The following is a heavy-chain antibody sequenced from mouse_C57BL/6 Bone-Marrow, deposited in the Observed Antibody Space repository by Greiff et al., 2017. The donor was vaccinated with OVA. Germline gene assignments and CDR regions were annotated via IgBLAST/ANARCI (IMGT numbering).Heavy chain of an antibody. V-gene: IGHV1-82*01. CDR2: IYPGDGDT. J-gene: IGHJ3*01. CDR1: GYAFSSSW. CDR3: ARFDGPSFAY. Sequence: VQLQQSGPELVKPGASVKISCKASGYAFSSSWMNWVKQRPGKGLEWIGRIYPGDGDTNYNGKFKGKATLTADKSSSTAYMQLSSLTSEDSAVYFCARFDGPSFAYWGQGTLVTVSA. D-gene: IGHD1-2*01.